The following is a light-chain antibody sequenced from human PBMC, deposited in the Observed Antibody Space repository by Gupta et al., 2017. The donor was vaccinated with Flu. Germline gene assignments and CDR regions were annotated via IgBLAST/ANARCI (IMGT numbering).Light chain of an antibody. Sequence: IVMTHTPESLAVSLGERATIKCKPSQSLLDSSINKNYLAWYQKRPGQPPKRLIYWASTREPGVPDRFSGSGSETDFTLTISNLQAEDVAVYYCQQYYRTPLTFGPGTKVDIK. J-gene: IGKJ3*01. CDR1: QSLLDSSINKNY. V-gene: IGKV4-1*01. CDR2: WAS. CDR3: QQYYRTPLT.